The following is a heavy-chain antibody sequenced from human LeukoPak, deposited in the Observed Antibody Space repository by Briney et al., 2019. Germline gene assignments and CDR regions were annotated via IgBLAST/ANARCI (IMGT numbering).Heavy chain of an antibody. J-gene: IGHJ3*02. CDR1: GYMFTTYY. CDR3: ARPSPYSSSWYGAFDI. V-gene: IGHV1-46*01. Sequence: ASVKVSCKASGYMFTTYYMHWVRQAPGQGLEWMGIINPSGGSTSCAQKFQGRVTMTRDTSTSTVYMELSSLRSEDTAVYYCARPSPYSSSWYGAFDIWGQGTMVTVSS. CDR2: INPSGGST. D-gene: IGHD6-13*01.